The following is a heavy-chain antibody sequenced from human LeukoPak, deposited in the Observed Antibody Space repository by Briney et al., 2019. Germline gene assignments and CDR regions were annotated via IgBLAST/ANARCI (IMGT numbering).Heavy chain of an antibody. CDR2: IYSGGST. J-gene: IGHJ3*02. V-gene: IGHV3-53*01. CDR1: GFTVSSNY. Sequence: GGSLRLSCAASGFTVSSNYMSWVRQAPGKGLEWVSVIYSGGSTYYADSVKGRFTISRDNSKNTLYLQMNSLRAEDTAVYYCAIERGYSGYDLVDAFDIWGQGTMVTVSS. D-gene: IGHD5-12*01. CDR3: AIERGYSGYDLVDAFDI.